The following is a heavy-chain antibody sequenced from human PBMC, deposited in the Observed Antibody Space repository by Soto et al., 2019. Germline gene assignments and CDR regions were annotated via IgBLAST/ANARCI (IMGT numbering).Heavy chain of an antibody. CDR1: GDSVSSNSAA. CDR2: TYYRSKWYN. J-gene: IGHJ6*02. Sequence: PSQTLSLTCAISGDSVSSNSAAWNWIRQSPSRGLEWLGRTYYRSKWYNDYAVSVKSRITINPDTSKNQFSLQLNSVPPEDTAVYYCARRKLAPAVYSSGWWEDYYYYGMDVWAQGTTVTVSS. V-gene: IGHV6-1*01. D-gene: IGHD6-19*01. CDR3: ARRKLAPAVYSSGWWEDYYYYGMDV.